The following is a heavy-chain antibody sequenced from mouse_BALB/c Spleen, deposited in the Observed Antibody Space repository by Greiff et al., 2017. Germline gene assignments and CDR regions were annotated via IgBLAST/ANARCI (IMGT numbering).Heavy chain of an antibody. J-gene: IGHJ4*01. V-gene: IGHV5-12-1*01. Sequence: EVMLVESGGGLVKPGGSLKLSCAASGFAFSSYDMSWVRQTPEKRLEWVAYISSGGGSTYYPDTVKGRFTISRDNAKNTLYLQMSSLKSEDTAMYYCARHKLTGSYYAMDYWGQGTSVTVSS. CDR3: ARHKLTGSYYAMDY. D-gene: IGHD4-1*01. CDR1: GFAFSSYD. CDR2: ISSGGGST.